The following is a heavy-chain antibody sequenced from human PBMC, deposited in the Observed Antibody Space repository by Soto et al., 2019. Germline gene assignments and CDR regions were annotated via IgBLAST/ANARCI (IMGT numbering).Heavy chain of an antibody. CDR1: GFTFSGSA. CDR2: IRSKANSYAT. V-gene: IGHV3-73*01. Sequence: GESLKISCAASGFTFSGSAMHWVRQASGKGLEWVGRIRSKANSYATAYAASVKGRFTISRDDSKNTAYLQMNSLKTESTAVYYCTTAAVSASAFDIWGQGTMVTVSS. J-gene: IGHJ3*02. CDR3: TTAAVSASAFDI.